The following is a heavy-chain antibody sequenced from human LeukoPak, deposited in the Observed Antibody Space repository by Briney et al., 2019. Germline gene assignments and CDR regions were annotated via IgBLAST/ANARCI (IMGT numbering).Heavy chain of an antibody. Sequence: GGSLRLSCAASGFTFSSYWMHWVRQAPGKGLMWVSRVNTDGSHTNYADSVKGRFTISRDNAKSALYLQMNSLRAEDTAIYYCARGDLTFWGFPHWGQGALVTVSS. CDR2: VNTDGSHT. J-gene: IGHJ4*02. V-gene: IGHV3-74*01. CDR3: ARGDLTFWGFPH. D-gene: IGHD7-27*01. CDR1: GFTFSSYW.